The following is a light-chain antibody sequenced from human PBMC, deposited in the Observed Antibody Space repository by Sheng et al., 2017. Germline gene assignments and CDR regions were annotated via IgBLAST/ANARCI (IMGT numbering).Light chain of an antibody. CDR1: SLRSYY. J-gene: IGLJ1*01. CDR2: GSN. V-gene: IGLV3-19*01. CDR3: NSRDTGVDHRSV. Sequence: SSELTQDPAVSVALGQTVRITCQGDSLRSYYANWYQQRPGQAPLLFIYGSNERPPGIPDRFSGSSSGNTASLTITGAQAEDEADYYCNSRDTGVDHRSVFGTGTKVTVL.